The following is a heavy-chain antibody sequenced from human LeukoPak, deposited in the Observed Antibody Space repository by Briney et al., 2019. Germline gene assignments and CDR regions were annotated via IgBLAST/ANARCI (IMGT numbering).Heavy chain of an antibody. V-gene: IGHV4-34*01. CDR1: GGSFSGYY. J-gene: IGHJ6*02. Sequence: PSETLSLTCAVYGGSFSGYYWSWIRQPPGKGLEWIGEINHSGSTNYNPSLKSRVTISVDTSKNQFSLKLSSVTAADTAVYYCARYGIRGCTNTNCYTSYFYYGMDVWGQGTTVTVSS. CDR3: ARYGIRGCTNTNCYTSYFYYGMDV. CDR2: INHSGST. D-gene: IGHD2-2*02.